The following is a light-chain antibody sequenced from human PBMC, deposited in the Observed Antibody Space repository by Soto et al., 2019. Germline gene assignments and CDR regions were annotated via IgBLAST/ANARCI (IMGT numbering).Light chain of an antibody. J-gene: IGKJ2*01. CDR1: QSISSW. CDR3: QRYNTYTHT. V-gene: IGKV1-5*01. CDR2: DAS. Sequence: DIQMTQSPSTLSASVGDRVTITCRASQSISSWLAWYQQKPGKAPKVLIYDASSLESGVPSRFSGSGSGTEFTLTISSLQPDDFATYYCQRYNTYTHTFGQGTKLEIK.